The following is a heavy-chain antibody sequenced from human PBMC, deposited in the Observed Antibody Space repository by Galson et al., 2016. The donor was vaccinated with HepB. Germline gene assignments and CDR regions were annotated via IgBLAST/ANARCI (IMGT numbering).Heavy chain of an antibody. D-gene: IGHD3-10*01. J-gene: IGHJ4*02. CDR2: INPSGGST. CDR3: ARDRHYSGSGSYPSRYFDY. V-gene: IGHV1-46*01. CDR1: GYTFTSYY. Sequence: SVKVSCKASGYTFTSYYTHWVRRAPGQGLEWLGIINPSGGSTSYAQTFQGRVTMTRDTSTSTVYMELSSRRTEDTAVYYCARDRHYSGSGSYPSRYFDYWGQGTLVTVSS.